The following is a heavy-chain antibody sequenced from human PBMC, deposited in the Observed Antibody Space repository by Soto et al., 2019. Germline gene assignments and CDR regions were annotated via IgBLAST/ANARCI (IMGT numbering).Heavy chain of an antibody. V-gene: IGHV4-39*01. Sequence: PSETLSLTCTVSGGSISSSSYYWGWIRQPPGKGLEWIGSIYYSGSTYYNPSLKSRVTISVDTSKNQFSLKLSSVTAADTAVYYCARHNKAIIIEMATIFDYWGQGTLVTVSS. CDR1: GGSISSSSYY. D-gene: IGHD5-12*01. CDR3: ARHNKAIIIEMATIFDY. CDR2: IYYSGST. J-gene: IGHJ4*02.